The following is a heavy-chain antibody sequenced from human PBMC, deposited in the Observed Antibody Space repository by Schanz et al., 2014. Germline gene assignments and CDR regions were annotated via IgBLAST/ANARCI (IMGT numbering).Heavy chain of an antibody. CDR2: ISGSGGDT. D-gene: IGHD6-19*01. CDR3: AKGQWLSYYFDY. J-gene: IGHJ4*02. CDR1: GFTFSSYA. V-gene: IGHV3-23*01. Sequence: EVQLLESGGGLVQPGGSLRLSCAASGFTFSSYAMSWVRQAPGKGLEWVSAISGSGGDTYYADSVKGRFTISRDNSKNTLYLQMNSLRAEATAVYYCAKGQWLSYYFDYWGQGTLVTVSS.